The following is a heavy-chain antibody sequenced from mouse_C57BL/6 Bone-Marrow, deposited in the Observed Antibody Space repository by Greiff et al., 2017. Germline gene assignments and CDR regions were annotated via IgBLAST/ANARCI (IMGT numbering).Heavy chain of an antibody. CDR3: ARGARRYGSSYEDYAMDY. CDR2: TFYSGIT. V-gene: IGHV3-3*01. D-gene: IGHD1-1*01. J-gene: IGHJ4*01. Sequence: EVKLQESGPSLVRPSQTLSLTCTVTGFSINSDCYWIWIRQFPGNKLEYIGYTFYSGITYYNPSLESRTYITRDTSKNQFSLKLSSVPTEDTATYSCARGARRYGSSYEDYAMDYWGQGTSVTVSS. CDR1: GFSINSDCY.